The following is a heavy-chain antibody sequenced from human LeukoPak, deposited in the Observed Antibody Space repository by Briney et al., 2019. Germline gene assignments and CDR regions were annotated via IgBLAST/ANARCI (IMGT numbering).Heavy chain of an antibody. J-gene: IGHJ6*02. D-gene: IGHD2-2*01. V-gene: IGHV3-11*01. CDR2: ISSSGSVI. CDR1: GFTFSDYY. CDR3: ARLGYCSSSTCFYAMDV. Sequence: GGSLRLSCAASGFTFSDYYMSWIRQAPGKGLEWVSHISSSGSVIYSADSVKGRLTISRDNALSSLYLQMNSLRAEDTAVYFCARLGYCSSSTCFYAMDVWGQGTTVTVSS.